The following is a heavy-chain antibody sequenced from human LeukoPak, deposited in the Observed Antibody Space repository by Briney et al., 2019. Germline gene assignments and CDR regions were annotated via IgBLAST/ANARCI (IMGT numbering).Heavy chain of an antibody. CDR1: GFTFSGHW. CDR2: IRQDGSVK. CDR3: ARWSHDSFGYYWISS. J-gene: IGHJ5*02. V-gene: IGHV3-7*01. Sequence: GGSLRLSCAASGFTFSGHWMTWVRQAPGKGLQWVASIRQDGSVKYYVDSVQGRFIISRDNAMNSLYLQMNSLRAEDTAVYYCARWSHDSFGYYWISSWGQGTLVTVSS. D-gene: IGHD3-22*01.